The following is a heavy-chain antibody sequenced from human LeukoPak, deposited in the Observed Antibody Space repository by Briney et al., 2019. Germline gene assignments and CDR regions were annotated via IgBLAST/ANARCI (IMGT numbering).Heavy chain of an antibody. V-gene: IGHV4-30-4*08. J-gene: IGHJ3*02. D-gene: IGHD3-22*01. CDR2: IYYSGST. CDR3: ARVRGYYSLAAFDI. Sequence: SETLSLTCTVSGGSISSGDYYWSWIRQPPGKGLEWIGYIYYSGSTYYNPSLKSRVTISVDTSKNQFSLKLSSVTAADTAVYYCARVRGYYSLAAFDIWGQGTMVTVSS. CDR1: GGSISSGDYY.